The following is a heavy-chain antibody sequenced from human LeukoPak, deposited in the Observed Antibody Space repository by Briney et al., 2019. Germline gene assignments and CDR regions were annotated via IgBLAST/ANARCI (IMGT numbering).Heavy chain of an antibody. D-gene: IGHD1-1*01. V-gene: IGHV5-51*01. CDR1: GYSFTSYW. Sequence: GESLKISCRGSGYSFTSYWIGWVRQMPGKGLECMGIIYPADSDTRYSPSFQGQVTISVDKSISTAYLQWSSLKASDTAMYYCGRQVETGTAFDIWGQGTMVTVSS. CDR2: IYPADSDT. CDR3: GRQVETGTAFDI. J-gene: IGHJ3*02.